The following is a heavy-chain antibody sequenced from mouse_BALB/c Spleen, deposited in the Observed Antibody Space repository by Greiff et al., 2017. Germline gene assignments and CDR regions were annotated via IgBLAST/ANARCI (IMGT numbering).Heavy chain of an antibody. D-gene: IGHD2-14*01. CDR1: GFTFNTYA. CDR3: VREGRYDRYYAMDY. Sequence: EVQLVESGGGLVQPKGSLKLSCAASGFTFNTYAMHWVCQAPGKGLEWVARIRSKSNNYATYYADSVKDRFTISRDDSQSMLYLQMNNLKTEDTAMYYCVREGRYDRYYAMDYWGQGTSVTVSS. J-gene: IGHJ4*01. CDR2: IRSKSNNYAT. V-gene: IGHV10-3*03.